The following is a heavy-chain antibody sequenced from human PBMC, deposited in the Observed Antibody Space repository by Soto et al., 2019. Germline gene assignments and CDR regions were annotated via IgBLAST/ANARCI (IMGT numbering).Heavy chain of an antibody. CDR2: IFSNDDK. CDR1: GLSLSNAKLG. CDR3: ALIKDCSRTDCFLAPFDP. D-gene: IGHD2-2*01. J-gene: IGHJ5*02. V-gene: IGHV2-26*01. Sequence: GPTLVNPTETLTLTCTVSGLSLSNAKLGVSWIRQPPGKALEWLAHIFSNDDKSYSTSLDRRLTISKDTSKSQVVLTMTNLDPVDSGTYYCALIKDCSRTDCFLAPFDPWGQGTLVTVSS.